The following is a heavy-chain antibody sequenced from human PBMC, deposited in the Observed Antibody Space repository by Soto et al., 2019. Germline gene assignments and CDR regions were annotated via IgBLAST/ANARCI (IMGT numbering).Heavy chain of an antibody. CDR3: DREIEGSSFDY. Sequence: SETLSLTCTVSGGSISSGDYYWSWIRQPPGKGLEWIGYIYYSGSTYYNPSLKSRVTISVDTSKNQFSLKLSSVTAADTAVYYCDREIEGSSFDYWGQGTLVTVSS. CDR1: GGSISSGDYY. J-gene: IGHJ4*02. D-gene: IGHD3-10*01. CDR2: IYYSGST. V-gene: IGHV4-30-4*01.